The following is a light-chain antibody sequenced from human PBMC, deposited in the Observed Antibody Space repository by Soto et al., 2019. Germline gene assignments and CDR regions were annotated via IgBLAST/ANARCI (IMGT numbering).Light chain of an antibody. J-gene: IGLJ3*02. Sequence: QSVLTQSSSASASLGSSVKLTCTLSSWHSSYIIAWHQQQPGKAPRYLMKLEDSGSYDKGSGVPDRFSGSSSGADSPLTISILPFEDEADYCCETWDSNSPGLFGGGTKGTVL. CDR1: SWHSSYI. V-gene: IGLV4-60*02. CDR2: LEDSGSY. CDR3: ETWDSNSPGL.